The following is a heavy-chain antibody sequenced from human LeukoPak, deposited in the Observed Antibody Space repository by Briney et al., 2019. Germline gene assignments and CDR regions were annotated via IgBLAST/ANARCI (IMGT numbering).Heavy chain of an antibody. CDR2: ISWNSGTI. CDR1: GFTFDDYA. Sequence: GGSLRLSCAASGFTFDDYALHWVRQPPGKGLEWVSGISWNSGTIGYADSVKGRFTISRDNAKNSLYLQMNSLRAEDTALYYCAKSAVGSIAAADWGQGTLVTVSS. CDR3: AKSAVGSIAAAD. V-gene: IGHV3-9*01. D-gene: IGHD6-13*01. J-gene: IGHJ4*02.